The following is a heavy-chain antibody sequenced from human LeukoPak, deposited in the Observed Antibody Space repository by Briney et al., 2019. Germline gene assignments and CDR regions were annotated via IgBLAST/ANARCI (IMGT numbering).Heavy chain of an antibody. CDR2: IYYSGST. Sequence: SETLSLTCTVSGGSISSYYWSWLRQPPGKGLEWIGYIYYSGSTNYNPSLKSRVTISVDTSKNQFSLKLSSGTAADTAVYYCASYYYDSSGTDAFDIWGQGTMVTVSS. J-gene: IGHJ3*02. CDR3: ASYYYDSSGTDAFDI. D-gene: IGHD3-22*01. CDR1: GGSISSYY. V-gene: IGHV4-59*01.